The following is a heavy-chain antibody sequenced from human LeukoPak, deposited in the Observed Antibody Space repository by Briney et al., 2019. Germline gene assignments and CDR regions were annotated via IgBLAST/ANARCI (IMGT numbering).Heavy chain of an antibody. J-gene: IGHJ4*02. CDR3: ARENPYYFDY. V-gene: IGHV3-9*01. Sequence: GGSLRLSCAASGFTFDDYAMHWVRQAPGKGLEWVSGISWNSGSIGYADSVKGRFTISRDNAKNSLYLQMNSLRAEDTALYYCARENPYYFDYWGQGTLVTVSS. CDR1: GFTFDDYA. CDR2: ISWNSGSI.